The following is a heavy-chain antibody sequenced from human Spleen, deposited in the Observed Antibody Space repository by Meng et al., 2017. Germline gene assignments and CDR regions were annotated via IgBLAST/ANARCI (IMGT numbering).Heavy chain of an antibody. CDR1: GYTFTSYA. V-gene: IGHV1-2*06. D-gene: IGHD2-21*01. CDR3: VRDENISLGKLFGDY. CDR2: IIPNSGDT. J-gene: IGHJ4*02. Sequence: QVQLVQSGSELKKPGASVKVSCKASGYTFTSYAMNWVRQAPGQGLEWMGHIIPNSGDTLYAPKFQGRVSMTADTSIGTAYVELSGLRSDDTAIYYCVRDENISLGKLFGDYWGQGTLVTVSS.